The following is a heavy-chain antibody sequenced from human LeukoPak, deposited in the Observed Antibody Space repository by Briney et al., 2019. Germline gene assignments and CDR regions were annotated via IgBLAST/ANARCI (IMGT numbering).Heavy chain of an antibody. CDR1: GGTFSSYA. V-gene: IGHV1-69*13. Sequence: SVKVSCKASGGTFSSYAISWVRQPPAQGLEWMGGIIPLFGTANYAQKFQGRVTITADEYTRTAYMELSSLRSEDTAVYYCARDTNSGGISLGFDPWGQGTLVTVSS. CDR3: ARDTNSGGISLGFDP. J-gene: IGHJ5*02. D-gene: IGHD2-8*01. CDR2: IIPLFGTA.